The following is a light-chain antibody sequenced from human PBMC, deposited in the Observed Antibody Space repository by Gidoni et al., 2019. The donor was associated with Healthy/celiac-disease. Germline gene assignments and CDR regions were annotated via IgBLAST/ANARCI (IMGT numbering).Light chain of an antibody. Sequence: QSALTQPASVSVSPGQSITISCTGTSSDVGGYNDVSWYQQHPGKAPKLMIYEVSNRPSGVSNRFSGSKSGNTASLTISGLQAEDEADYYCSSYTSSSPYVFGTGTKVTVL. CDR3: SSYTSSSPYV. CDR2: EVS. CDR1: SSDVGGYND. J-gene: IGLJ1*01. V-gene: IGLV2-14*01.